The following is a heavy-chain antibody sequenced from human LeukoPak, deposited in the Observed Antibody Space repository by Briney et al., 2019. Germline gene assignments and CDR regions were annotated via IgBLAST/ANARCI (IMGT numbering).Heavy chain of an antibody. J-gene: IGHJ4*02. Sequence: SETLSLTCTVSGGSISSYYWSWIRQPPGKGLEWIGYIYSSGSTNYNPSLKSRITISVDTSKNQFSLKLSSVTAADTAVYYCARAGDFWSGSNEIDYWGQGTLVTVSS. V-gene: IGHV4-59*01. D-gene: IGHD3-3*01. CDR3: ARAGDFWSGSNEIDY. CDR2: IYSSGST. CDR1: GGSISSYY.